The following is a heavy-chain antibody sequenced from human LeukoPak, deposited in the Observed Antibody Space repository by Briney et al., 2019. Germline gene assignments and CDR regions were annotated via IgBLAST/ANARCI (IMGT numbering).Heavy chain of an antibody. CDR3: ATPIAVAGIFDY. J-gene: IGHJ4*02. D-gene: IGHD6-19*01. Sequence: ASVKVSCKASGGTFSSYAISWVRQAPGQGLEWMGGIIPIFGTANYAQKFRGRVTITADESTSTAYMELSSLRSEDTAVYYCATPIAVAGIFDYWGQGTLVTVSS. V-gene: IGHV1-69*13. CDR2: IIPIFGTA. CDR1: GGTFSSYA.